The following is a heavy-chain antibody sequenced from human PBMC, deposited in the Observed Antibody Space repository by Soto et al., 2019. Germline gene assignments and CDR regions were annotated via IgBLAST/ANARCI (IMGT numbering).Heavy chain of an antibody. J-gene: IGHJ6*02. Sequence: PGGSLRLSFASSWFTFICYWMSWVRQAPGKGLEWVAVIWYDVSNKYYADSVKGRFTISRDNSKNTLYLQMNSLRAEDTAVYYCARDHWPAATKQDYYYYGMDVWGQGTTVTV. CDR1: WFTFICYW. V-gene: IGHV3-33*08. D-gene: IGHD2-2*01. CDR3: ARDHWPAATKQDYYYYGMDV. CDR2: IWYDVSNK.